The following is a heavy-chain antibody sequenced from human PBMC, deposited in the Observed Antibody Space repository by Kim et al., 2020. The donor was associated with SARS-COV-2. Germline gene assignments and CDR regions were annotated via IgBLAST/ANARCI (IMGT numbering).Heavy chain of an antibody. CDR2: IYYSGST. CDR3: ARDSSKGTAMVLYWYFDL. J-gene: IGHJ2*01. V-gene: IGHV4-39*07. CDR1: GGSISSSSYY. D-gene: IGHD5-18*01. Sequence: SETLSLTCTVSGGSISSSSYYWGWIRQPPGKGLEWIGSIYYSGSTYYNPSLKSRVTISVDTSKNQFSLKLSSVTAADTAVYYCARDSSKGTAMVLYWYFDLWGRGTLVTVSS.